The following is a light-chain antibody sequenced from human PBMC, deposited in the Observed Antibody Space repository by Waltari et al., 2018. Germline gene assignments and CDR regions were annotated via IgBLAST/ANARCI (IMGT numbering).Light chain of an antibody. Sequence: EIVLPQSPATLSLSPGESATLSCRASHSVDWYLAWYQQRPGQPPRLLIYDTSNRAPGIPARFSGSGSDTDFTLTISSLEPEDFAVYYCQQRRSWPLTFGGGTKVEIE. CDR1: HSVDWY. CDR2: DTS. CDR3: QQRRSWPLT. V-gene: IGKV3-11*01. J-gene: IGKJ4*01.